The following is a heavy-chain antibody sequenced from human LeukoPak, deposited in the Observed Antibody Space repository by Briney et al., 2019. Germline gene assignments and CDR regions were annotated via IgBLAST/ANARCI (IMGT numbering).Heavy chain of an antibody. V-gene: IGHV1-46*01. CDR1: GYAFTSYY. CDR2: INPSGGST. D-gene: IGHD3-3*01. J-gene: IGHJ5*02. Sequence: ASVRVSCKASGYAFTSYYMHWVRQAPGQGLEWMGIINPSGGSTNYAQKFQGRVTMTRDTSISTAYMELSRLRSDDTAVYYCASGRFSDWFDPWGQGTLVTVSS. CDR3: ASGRFSDWFDP.